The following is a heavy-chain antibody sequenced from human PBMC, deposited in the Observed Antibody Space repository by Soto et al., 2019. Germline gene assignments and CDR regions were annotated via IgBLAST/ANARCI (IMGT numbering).Heavy chain of an antibody. Sequence: GASVKGSWKASGFTFTSYGISWGRQAPGQGLEWMGWISAYNGNTNYAQKLQGRVTMTTDTSTSTAYMELRSLRSDDTAVYYCARVMSQGLADYWGQGTQVTVS. V-gene: IGHV1-18*01. CDR2: ISAYNGNT. CDR3: ARVMSQGLADY. D-gene: IGHD3-9*01. J-gene: IGHJ4*02. CDR1: GFTFTSYG.